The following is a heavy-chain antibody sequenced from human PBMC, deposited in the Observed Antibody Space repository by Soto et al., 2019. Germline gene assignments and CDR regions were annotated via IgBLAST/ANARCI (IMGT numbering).Heavy chain of an antibody. Sequence: ASVKVSCKASGYTFTGYYMHWVRQAPGQGLEWMGWINPNSGGTNYAQKFQGWVTMTRDTSISTAYMELSRLRSDDTAVYYCARGCSSVQLERLAAFDFWGQGSLVTVSS. CDR1: GYTFTGYY. V-gene: IGHV1-2*04. J-gene: IGHJ3*01. D-gene: IGHD1-1*01. CDR2: INPNSGGT. CDR3: ARGCSSVQLERLAAFDF.